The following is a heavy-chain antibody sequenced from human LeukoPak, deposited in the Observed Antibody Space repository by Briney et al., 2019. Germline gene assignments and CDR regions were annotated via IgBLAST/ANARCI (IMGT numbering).Heavy chain of an antibody. CDR2: IKQDGSEK. Sequence: PGGSLRLSCAASGFTFSSYWMSWVRQAPGKGLEWVANIKQDGSEKYYVDSVKGRFTISRDNAKNSLYLQMNSLRAEDTAVHYCARGSYYDSSGYLDYWGQGTLVTVSS. D-gene: IGHD3-22*01. CDR1: GFTFSSYW. V-gene: IGHV3-7*01. J-gene: IGHJ4*02. CDR3: ARGSYYDSSGYLDY.